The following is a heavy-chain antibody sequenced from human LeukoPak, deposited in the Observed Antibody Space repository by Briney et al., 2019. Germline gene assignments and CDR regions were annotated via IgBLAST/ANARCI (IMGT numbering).Heavy chain of an antibody. J-gene: IGHJ4*02. CDR3: ASYGYGSGSYHQFDY. Sequence: PSETLSLTCAVYGGSFSGYYWSWIRQPPGKGLEWIGEINHSGSTNYNPSLKSRVTISVDTSKNQFSLKLSSVTAADTAAYYCASYGYGSGSYHQFDYWGQGTLVTVSS. V-gene: IGHV4-34*01. CDR1: GGSFSGYY. CDR2: INHSGST. D-gene: IGHD3-10*01.